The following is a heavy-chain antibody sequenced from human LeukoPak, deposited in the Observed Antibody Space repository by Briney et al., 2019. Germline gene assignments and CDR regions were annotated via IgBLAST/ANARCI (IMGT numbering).Heavy chain of an antibody. J-gene: IGHJ4*02. CDR3: SRGPGIVGRSSLGFDY. CDR1: GGSISSYY. V-gene: IGHV4-59*01. Sequence: SETLSLTCTVSGGSISSYYWSWIRQPPGKGLEWIGYIYYSGSTNYNPSLKSRVTVSVDTSNNQFSLTLNSVTAADTAVYYCSRGPGIVGRSSLGFDYWGQGALVTVSS. D-gene: IGHD1-26*01. CDR2: IYYSGST.